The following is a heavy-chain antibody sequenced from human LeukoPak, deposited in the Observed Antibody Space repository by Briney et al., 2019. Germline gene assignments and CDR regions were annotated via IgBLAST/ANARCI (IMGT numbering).Heavy chain of an antibody. CDR1: GFTFSSYS. V-gene: IGHV3-21*01. D-gene: IGHD1-26*01. CDR2: MSVSSGLI. J-gene: IGHJ4*02. Sequence: PGGSLTLSCAASGFTFSSYSMNWVRQAPGKGLEWVSSMSVSSGLIYYADSVKGRFTISRDNAKSSLYLQMNRLRVEDTAVYYCAREFAGSASGAGYWGQGTLVTVSS. CDR3: AREFAGSASGAGY.